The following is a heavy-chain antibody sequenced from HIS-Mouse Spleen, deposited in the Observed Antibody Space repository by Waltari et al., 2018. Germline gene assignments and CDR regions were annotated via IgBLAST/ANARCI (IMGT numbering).Heavy chain of an antibody. D-gene: IGHD6-13*01. CDR3: AREIPYSSSWYDWYFDL. V-gene: IGHV4-39*07. J-gene: IGHJ2*01. Sequence: QLQLQESGPGLVKPSETLSLTCTVSGGSISSSSYYWGWIRQPPGKGLEWIGSIYYRGSTCYNPSLKSRVTISVDTSKNHFSLRLSSVTAADTAVYYCAREIPYSSSWYDWYFDLWGRGTLVTVSS. CDR2: IYYRGST. CDR1: GGSISSSSYY.